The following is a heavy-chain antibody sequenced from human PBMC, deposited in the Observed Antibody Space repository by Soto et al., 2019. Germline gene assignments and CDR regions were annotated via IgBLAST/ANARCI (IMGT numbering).Heavy chain of an antibody. CDR3: ARQREYYYANSGYFDLGH. CDR1: GYRFSGYW. Sequence: EVQLVQSGTEVKKPGESLKISCKGSGYRFSGYWIAWVRQMPGKGLEWMGIIYPGDSDTKYSPSFEGQVSISADKSISTAYLHWSSLKASDTAMYYCARQREYYYANSGYFDLGHWGQGTLVTVSS. V-gene: IGHV5-51*01. CDR2: IYPGDSDT. J-gene: IGHJ4*02. D-gene: IGHD3-22*01.